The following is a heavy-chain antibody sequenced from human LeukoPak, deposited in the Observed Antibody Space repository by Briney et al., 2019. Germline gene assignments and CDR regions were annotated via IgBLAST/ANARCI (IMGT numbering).Heavy chain of an antibody. J-gene: IGHJ4*02. V-gene: IGHV3-21*01. Sequence: GGPLRLFCLASGYTFSSYSINWVRQAPGKGLEWVSSISVWSNYIHYADSVRGRFRISRDDARDSLYLQMNSLRAEDTAVYYCVRLRRNSDTSGFYYYYDFWGQGTLVTVSS. CDR1: GYTFSSYS. CDR2: ISVWSNYI. D-gene: IGHD3-22*01. CDR3: VRLRRNSDTSGFYYYYDF.